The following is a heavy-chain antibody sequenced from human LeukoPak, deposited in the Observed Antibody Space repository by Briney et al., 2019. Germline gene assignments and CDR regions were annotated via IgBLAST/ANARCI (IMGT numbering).Heavy chain of an antibody. CDR3: ARRRAVPGFYYFDY. V-gene: IGHV4-59*08. D-gene: IGHD2/OR15-2a*01. CDR1: GGSISNYY. CDR2: IYYSGST. Sequence: SETLSLTCTVSGGSISNYYWTWIRQPPGKGLEWIGYIYYSGSTSYNPSLKSRVTMSVDTSKNQFSLKLSSLTAADTAVYYCARRRAVPGFYYFDYWGQGTLVTVSS. J-gene: IGHJ4*02.